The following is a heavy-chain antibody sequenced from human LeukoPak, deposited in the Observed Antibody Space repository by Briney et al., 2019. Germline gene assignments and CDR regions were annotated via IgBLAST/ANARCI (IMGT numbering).Heavy chain of an antibody. CDR1: GFTFSSYS. D-gene: IGHD5-24*01. V-gene: IGHV3-48*01. CDR3: ARDELEMATIFDY. CDR2: ISSSSSTI. Sequence: GGSLRLSCAASGFTFSSYSMNWVRQAPGKGLEWVSYISSSSSTIYYADSVKGRFTISRDNAKNSLHLQMNSLRAEDTAVYYCARDELEMATIFDYWGQGTLVTVSS. J-gene: IGHJ4*02.